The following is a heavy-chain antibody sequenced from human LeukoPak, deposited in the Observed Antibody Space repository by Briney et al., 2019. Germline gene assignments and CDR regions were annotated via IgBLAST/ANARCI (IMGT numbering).Heavy chain of an antibody. CDR3: ARVPSRRLRYGVY. D-gene: IGHD2-8*01. V-gene: IGHV4-34*01. CDR2: INHSGST. J-gene: IGHJ4*02. CDR1: GGSFSGYY. Sequence: SETLSLTCAVYGGSFSGYYWSWIRQPPGKGLEWIGEINHSGSTNYNPSLKSRVTISVDTSKNQFSLKLSSVTAADTAVYYCARVPSRRLRYGVYWGQGTLVTVSS.